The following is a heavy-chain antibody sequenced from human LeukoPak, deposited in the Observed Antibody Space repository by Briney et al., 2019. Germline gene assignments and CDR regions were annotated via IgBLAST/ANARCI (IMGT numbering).Heavy chain of an antibody. J-gene: IGHJ4*02. CDR2: ISHDGSNS. Sequence: GGSLRLSCAASGFTFSSYGMHWVRQAPGKGLEWVAVISHDGSNSYYADSVKGRFTISRDNSKNTLYLQMNSLRAEDTAVYYCAKTHYYDSSGVPGDYWGQRTLVTVSS. V-gene: IGHV3-30*18. CDR1: GFTFSSYG. D-gene: IGHD3-22*01. CDR3: AKTHYYDSSGVPGDY.